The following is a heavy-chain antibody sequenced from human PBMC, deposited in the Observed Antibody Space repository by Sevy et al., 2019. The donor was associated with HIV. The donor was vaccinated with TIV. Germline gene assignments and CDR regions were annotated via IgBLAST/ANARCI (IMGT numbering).Heavy chain of an antibody. CDR2: ISAYNGNT. D-gene: IGHD6-19*01. CDR1: GYTFTSYG. CDR3: ARDTPTPYSSGWYWTLANYYYGMDV. V-gene: IGHV1-18*04. Sequence: ASVKVSCKASGYTFTSYGISWVRQAPGQGLEWMGWISAYNGNTNYAQKLQGRVTMTTDTSTSTAYMELRSLRSDDTAGYYCARDTPTPYSSGWYWTLANYYYGMDVWGQGTTVTVSS. J-gene: IGHJ6*02.